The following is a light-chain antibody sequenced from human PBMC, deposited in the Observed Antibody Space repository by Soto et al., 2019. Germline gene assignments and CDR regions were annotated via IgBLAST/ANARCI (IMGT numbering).Light chain of an antibody. V-gene: IGKV3-20*01. J-gene: IGKJ1*01. CDR1: QSVSSSY. CDR3: QQYGSSPGT. CDR2: GAS. Sequence: EIVLTHSPCTLSLSPGERATLSCRASQSVSSSYLARYQQKPGQAPRLLIYGASSRATGIPDRFSGSGSGTDFTLTISRLEPEDFAVYYCQQYGSSPGTFGQGTKVDIK.